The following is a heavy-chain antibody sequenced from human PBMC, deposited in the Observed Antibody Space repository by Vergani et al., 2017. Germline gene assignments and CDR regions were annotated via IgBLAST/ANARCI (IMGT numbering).Heavy chain of an antibody. CDR2: INHSGST. V-gene: IGHV4-34*01. CDR3: ARGPRITIFVVGGHPFDC. D-gene: IGHD3-3*01. Sequence: QVQLQQWGAGLLKPSETLSLTCAVYGGSFSGYYWSWIREPPGKGREWIGEINHSGSTNYNPSLRSRVTISVDTSKNQFSLKLSSVTAAATAVYYCARGPRITIFVVGGHPFDCWGQGTLVTVSS. J-gene: IGHJ4*02. CDR1: GGSFSGYY.